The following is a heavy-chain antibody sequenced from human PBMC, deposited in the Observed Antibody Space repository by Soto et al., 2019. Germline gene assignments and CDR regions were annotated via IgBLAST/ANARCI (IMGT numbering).Heavy chain of an antibody. Sequence: DVQLVESGGGLVQPGGSLRLSCAASKVTFSNYDMHWVRQAPGKGLEWVSGIGVGGDTYYAASVEGRFTISRGDGNNTLSLQMRTLRAGDTAVYYCTRDRPMGGVGDNYGLDVWGRGTTVTVSS. V-gene: IGHV3-13*04. CDR2: IGVGGDT. CDR1: KVTFSNYD. J-gene: IGHJ6*02. CDR3: TRDRPMGGVGDNYGLDV. D-gene: IGHD3-10*01.